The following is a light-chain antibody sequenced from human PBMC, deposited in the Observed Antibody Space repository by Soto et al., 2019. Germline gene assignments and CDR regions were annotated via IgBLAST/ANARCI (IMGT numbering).Light chain of an antibody. CDR3: CSYAGSSTWV. J-gene: IGLJ3*02. CDR1: SSDVGSYNL. Sequence: QSALTQPASVSRSPGQSITLSCTGASSDVGSYNLVSWYQQHPGKAPKLMIYEGSKRPSGVSNRFSGSKSDNTASLTISGLQAEDEADYYCCSYAGSSTWVFGGGTKVTVL. CDR2: EGS. V-gene: IGLV2-23*01.